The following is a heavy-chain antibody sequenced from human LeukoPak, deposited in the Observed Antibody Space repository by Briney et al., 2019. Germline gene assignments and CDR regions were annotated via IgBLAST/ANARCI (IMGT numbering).Heavy chain of an antibody. CDR2: IYYSGST. Sequence: PSETLSLTCTVSGGSISSYYWSWLRQPPGKGLEWIGYIYYSGSTNYNPSLKSRVTISVDTSKNQFSLKLSSVTAADTAVYYCARDRYGDLPGLYWYFDLWGRGTLVTVSS. D-gene: IGHD4-17*01. CDR1: GGSISSYY. J-gene: IGHJ2*01. V-gene: IGHV4-59*01. CDR3: ARDRYGDLPGLYWYFDL.